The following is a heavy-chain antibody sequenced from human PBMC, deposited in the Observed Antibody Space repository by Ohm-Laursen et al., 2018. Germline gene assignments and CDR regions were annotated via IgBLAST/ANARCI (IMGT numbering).Heavy chain of an antibody. J-gene: IGHJ4*02. CDR1: GFTFSSYA. D-gene: IGHD3-22*01. V-gene: IGHV3-23*01. CDR3: AISTSGYYDVDY. CDR2: ISGSGGST. Sequence: SLRLSCAAAGFTFSSYAMSWVRQAPGKGLEWVSAISGSGGSTYYADSVKGRFTISRDNSKNTLYLQMNSLRAEDTAVYYCAISTSGYYDVDYWGQGTLVTVSS.